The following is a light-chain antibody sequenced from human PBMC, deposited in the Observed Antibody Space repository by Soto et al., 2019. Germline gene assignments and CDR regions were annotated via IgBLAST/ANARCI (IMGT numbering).Light chain of an antibody. V-gene: IGLV2-8*01. CDR3: NSHGGSNNFWV. CDR1: SSDVGAYNS. CDR2: EVN. Sequence: SVLTQPPSASGSPGQSVTISCTGTSSDVGAYNSVSWYQQHPGKAPRLMIYEVNKRPSGVPDRFSGSKSGNMASLTVSGLQAEDEADYYCNSHGGSNNFWVFGGGTKRTVL. J-gene: IGLJ3*02.